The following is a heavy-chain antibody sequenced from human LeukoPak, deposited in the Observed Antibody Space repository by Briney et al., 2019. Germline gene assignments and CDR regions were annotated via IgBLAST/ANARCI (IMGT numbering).Heavy chain of an antibody. CDR2: INPSGGST. V-gene: IGHV1-46*01. D-gene: IGHD1-26*01. CDR1: GYTFTSYF. Sequence: ASVKVSCKASGYTFTSYFLHWVRQAPRQGLEWMGIINPSGGSTSYAQKFQGRVTMTTDTSTSTAYMELRSLRSDDTAVYYCARRIGYYYMDVWGKGTTVTVSS. J-gene: IGHJ6*03. CDR3: ARRIGYYYMDV.